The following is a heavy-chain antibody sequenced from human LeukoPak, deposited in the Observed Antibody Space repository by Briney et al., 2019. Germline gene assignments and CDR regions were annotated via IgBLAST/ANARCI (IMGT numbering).Heavy chain of an antibody. D-gene: IGHD2-21*01. J-gene: IGHJ5*02. Sequence: PSETLSLTCTVSGGSISSSSYYWGWIRQPPGKGLEWIGSIYYSGSTYYNPFLKSRVTISVDTSKNQFSLKLSSVTAADTAVYYCARLIVVENWFDPWGQGTLVTVSS. CDR3: ARLIVVENWFDP. CDR1: GGSISSSSYY. V-gene: IGHV4-39*01. CDR2: IYYSGST.